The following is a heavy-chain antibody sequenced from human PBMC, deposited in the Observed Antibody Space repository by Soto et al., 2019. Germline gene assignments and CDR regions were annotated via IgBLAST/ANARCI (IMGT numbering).Heavy chain of an antibody. V-gene: IGHV3-66*01. Sequence: EVQLVESGGGLVQPGGSLRLSCAASGFTVSSNYMSWVRQAPGKGLEWVSVIYSGGSTYYADYVKGGLTISRDNSKKTLYLQMNSLRAEDTAVYYCARGRPPLDYWGQGTLVTVSS. CDR1: GFTVSSNY. CDR2: IYSGGST. J-gene: IGHJ4*02. CDR3: ARGRPPLDY.